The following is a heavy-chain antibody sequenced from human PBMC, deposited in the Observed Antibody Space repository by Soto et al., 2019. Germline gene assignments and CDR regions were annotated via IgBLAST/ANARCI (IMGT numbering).Heavy chain of an antibody. CDR3: ARAFKRAARPYFYAFDI. CDR2: INHSGST. Sequence: QVQLQQWGAGLLKPSETLSLTCAVYGGSFSGYYWSWIRQPPGKGLEWIGEINHSGSTNYNPSLKSRVTISVDTSKNQFPLKLSSVTAADTAVYYCARAFKRAARPYFYAFDIWGQGTMVTVSS. V-gene: IGHV4-34*01. D-gene: IGHD6-6*01. CDR1: GGSFSGYY. J-gene: IGHJ3*02.